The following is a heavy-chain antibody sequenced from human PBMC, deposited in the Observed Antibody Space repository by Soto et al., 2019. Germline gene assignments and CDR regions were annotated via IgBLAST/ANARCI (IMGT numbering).Heavy chain of an antibody. CDR2: TYYSAGT. V-gene: IGHV4-39*01. D-gene: IGHD6-13*01. CDR3: ARHASRGYSSSWYFED. J-gene: IGHJ4*02. Sequence: PSETLSLTCNVSGGSVSSSIYYWGWIRHAPGKGLEWIVSTYYSAGTYYNPSLKSRVTTSMDASKNQFSLTVTSVTAADTAIYYCARHASRGYSSSWYFEDWGQGTPVTVSS. CDR1: GGSVSSSIYY.